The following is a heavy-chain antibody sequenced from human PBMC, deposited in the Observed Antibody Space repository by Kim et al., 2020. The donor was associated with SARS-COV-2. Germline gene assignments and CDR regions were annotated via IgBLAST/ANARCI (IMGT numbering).Heavy chain of an antibody. D-gene: IGHD6-19*01. J-gene: IGHJ4*02. CDR3: ASYRSGRGAGVDY. CDR2: INWNGGSK. V-gene: IGHV3-20*04. Sequence: GGSLRLSCAASGFTFDNYGMSWVRQAPGKGLEWVSGINWNGGSKGYADSVKGRFTISRDNPKNSLYLQMNSLRAEDTALYYCASYRSGRGAGVDYWGQGTLATGSS. CDR1: GFTFDNYG.